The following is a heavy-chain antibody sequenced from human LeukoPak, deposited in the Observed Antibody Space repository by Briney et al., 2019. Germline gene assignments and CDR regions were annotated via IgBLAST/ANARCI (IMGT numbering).Heavy chain of an antibody. Sequence: ASVKVSCKASGYTFTGYDLNWLRQAPGQRPEWMGWMSPNSGDTGYAQKFQDRVTMTRNTSISTAYMELSSLRSDDTAVYYCARGPPNWGYDYWGPGTLVTVSS. CDR2: MSPNSGDT. V-gene: IGHV1-8*01. CDR3: ARGPPNWGYDY. D-gene: IGHD7-27*01. CDR1: GYTFTGYD. J-gene: IGHJ4*02.